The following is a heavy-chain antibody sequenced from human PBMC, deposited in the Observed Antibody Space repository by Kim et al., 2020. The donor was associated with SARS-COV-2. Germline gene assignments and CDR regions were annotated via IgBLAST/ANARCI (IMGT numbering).Heavy chain of an antibody. Sequence: GGSLRLSCAAYGFTFTNYAMGWVRQAPGKGLDWVSFISVGDIAYYADSVKGRFSISRDNSKNTVYLQMNRLSADDTAIYYCARGLVGYSSIWADYFDFWG. V-gene: IGHV3-23*01. CDR3: ARGLVGYSSIWADYFDF. CDR1: GFTFTNYA. CDR2: ISVGDIA. D-gene: IGHD6-13*01. J-gene: IGHJ4*01.